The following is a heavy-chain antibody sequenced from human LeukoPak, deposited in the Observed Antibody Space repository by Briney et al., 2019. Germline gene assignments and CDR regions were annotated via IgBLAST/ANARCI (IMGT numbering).Heavy chain of an antibody. D-gene: IGHD3-22*01. CDR3: ARPRAYYYDSSLGFDY. V-gene: IGHV5-51*01. J-gene: IGHJ4*02. Sequence: GESLKISCKGSGYSFTSYWIGWVRQMPGKGLEWMGIIYPGDSDTRYSPSFQGQVTISADKSISTDYLQWSSLKASDTAMYYCARPRAYYYDSSLGFDYWGQGTLVTVSS. CDR2: IYPGDSDT. CDR1: GYSFTSYW.